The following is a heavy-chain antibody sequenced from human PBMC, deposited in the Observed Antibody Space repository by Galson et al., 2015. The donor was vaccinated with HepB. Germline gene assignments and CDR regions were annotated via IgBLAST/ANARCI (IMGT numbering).Heavy chain of an antibody. CDR3: AREGIAAPTNPVDY. Sequence: SVKVSCKASGYTFTSYDINWVRQATGQGLEWMGWMNPNSGNTGYAQKFQGRVTMTRNTSISTAYMELSSLRSEDTAVYYCAREGIAAPTNPVDYRGQGTLVTVSS. CDR2: MNPNSGNT. J-gene: IGHJ4*02. V-gene: IGHV1-8*01. D-gene: IGHD6-13*01. CDR1: GYTFTSYD.